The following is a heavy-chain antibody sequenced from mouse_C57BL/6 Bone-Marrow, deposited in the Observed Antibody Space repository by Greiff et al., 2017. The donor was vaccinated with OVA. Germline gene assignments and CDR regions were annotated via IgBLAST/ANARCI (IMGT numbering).Heavy chain of an antibody. CDR2: LSDGGSYT. V-gene: IGHV5-4*01. CDR3: ARDYDYDYYAMDY. Sequence: EVQRVESGGGLVKPGGSLKLSCAASGFTFSSYAMSWVRQTPEKRLEWVATLSDGGSYTYYPDNVKGRFTISRDNAKNHLYLQMSHLKSEDTAMYYCARDYDYDYYAMDYWGQGTSVTVSS. J-gene: IGHJ4*01. CDR1: GFTFSSYA. D-gene: IGHD2-4*01.